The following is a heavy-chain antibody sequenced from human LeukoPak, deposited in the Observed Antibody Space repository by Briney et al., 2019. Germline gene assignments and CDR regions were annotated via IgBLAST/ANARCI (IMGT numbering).Heavy chain of an antibody. CDR1: GFTLRRDW. V-gene: IGHV3-7*01. J-gene: IGHJ6*03. CDR2: INEDGSEK. CDR3: YMDV. Sequence: GGSLTLSCAPSGFTLRRDWTTWLRQAPGKGLEWVANINEDGSEKNYVDSVKGRFAMSRDNAKNALSLEMNTLGAEDTTVCCDYMDVWGNGTTVTVSS.